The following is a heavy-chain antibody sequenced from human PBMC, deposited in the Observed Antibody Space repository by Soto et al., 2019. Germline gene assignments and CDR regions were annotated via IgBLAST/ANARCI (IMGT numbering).Heavy chain of an antibody. D-gene: IGHD3-3*01. Sequence: SVKVSCKASGGTFSSYAISWVRQAPGQGLEWMGGIIPIFGTANYAQKFQGRVTITADESTSTAYMELSSLRSEDTAVYYCARIRFLGRNYYYGMDVWGQGTTVTVSS. J-gene: IGHJ6*02. V-gene: IGHV1-69*13. CDR2: IIPIFGTA. CDR3: ARIRFLGRNYYYGMDV. CDR1: GGTFSSYA.